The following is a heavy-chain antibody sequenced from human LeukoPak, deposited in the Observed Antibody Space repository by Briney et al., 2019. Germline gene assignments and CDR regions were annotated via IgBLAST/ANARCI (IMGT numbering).Heavy chain of an antibody. J-gene: IGHJ4*02. CDR3: ARICPYSSGWHRDYYFDY. CDR1: GFTFSSYA. CDR2: ISYDGSNK. Sequence: WGSLRLSCAASGFTFSSYAMHWVRQAPGKGLEWVAVISYDGSNKYYADSVKGRFTISRDNSKNTLYLQMNSLRAEDTAVYYYARICPYSSGWHRDYYFDYWGQGTLVTVSS. V-gene: IGHV3-30-3*01. D-gene: IGHD6-19*01.